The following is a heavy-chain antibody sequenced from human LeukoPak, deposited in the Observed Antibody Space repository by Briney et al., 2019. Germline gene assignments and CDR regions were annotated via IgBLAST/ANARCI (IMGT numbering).Heavy chain of an antibody. J-gene: IGHJ5*02. CDR3: ARDRAPLRFDP. CDR2: IYSGGST. V-gene: IGHV3-66*01. Sequence: PGGSLRLSCAASGFTVSSNYMSWVRQAPGKGLEWVSVIYSGGSTYYADSVKGRFTISRDNSKNTLYLQMNSLRAEDTAVYYCARDRAPLRFDPWGQGTLVTVSS. CDR1: GFTVSSNY.